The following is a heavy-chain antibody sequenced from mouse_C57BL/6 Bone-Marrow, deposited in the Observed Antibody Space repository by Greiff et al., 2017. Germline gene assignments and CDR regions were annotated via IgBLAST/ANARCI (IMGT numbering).Heavy chain of an antibody. Sequence: VQLQQSGPGLVQPSQSLSITCTVSGFSLTSYGVHWVRQPPGKGLEWLGVIWSGGSTDYNAAFISRLSISKDNSKSQVFSKMNSLQSDDTAIYYCAKRDDYDDYAMDYWGQGTSVTVSS. D-gene: IGHD2-4*01. V-gene: IGHV2-4*01. CDR1: GFSLTSYG. J-gene: IGHJ4*01. CDR2: IWSGGST. CDR3: AKRDDYDDYAMDY.